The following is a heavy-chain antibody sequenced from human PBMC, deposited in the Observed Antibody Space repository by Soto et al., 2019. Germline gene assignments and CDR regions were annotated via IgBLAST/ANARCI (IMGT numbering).Heavy chain of an antibody. V-gene: IGHV4-59*01. Sequence: PSETLSLTCTVSGGSISSYYWSWIRRPPGKGLEWIGYIYYSGSTNYNPSLKSRVTISVDTSKNQFSLKLSSVTAADTAMYYCARGERWYFDYWGQGTLVTVSS. J-gene: IGHJ4*02. CDR3: ARGERWYFDY. CDR1: GGSISSYY. CDR2: IYYSGST.